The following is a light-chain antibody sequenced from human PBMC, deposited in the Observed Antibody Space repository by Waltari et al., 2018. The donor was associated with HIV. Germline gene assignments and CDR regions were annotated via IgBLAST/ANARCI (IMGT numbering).Light chain of an antibody. CDR1: SNDIGRYNY. V-gene: IGLV2-8*01. J-gene: IGLJ2*01. CDR2: EVI. Sequence: QSALTQPPSASGSPGETVTLSCTRTSNDIGRYNYVSWFQQHPGKVPKLVMFEVIQRPSGVPDRFSGSKSGYTASLTVSGLQPDDEADYFCSSFAENDVFVFGGGTRLTVL. CDR3: SSFAENDVFV.